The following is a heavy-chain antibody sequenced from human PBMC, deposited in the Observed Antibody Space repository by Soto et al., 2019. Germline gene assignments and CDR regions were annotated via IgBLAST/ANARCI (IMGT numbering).Heavy chain of an antibody. CDR2: INAGNGNT. Sequence: QVQLVQSGAEEKKPGASVKVSCKASGYTFTSYAMHWVRQAPGQRLEWMGWINAGNGNTKYSQKFQGRVTITRDTTASTASMEVSRLRSAATAVYYCARHVAAPAYWGQGTLGSVAS. CDR3: ARHVAAPAY. J-gene: IGHJ4*02. V-gene: IGHV1-3*05. D-gene: IGHD6-13*01. CDR1: GYTFTSYA.